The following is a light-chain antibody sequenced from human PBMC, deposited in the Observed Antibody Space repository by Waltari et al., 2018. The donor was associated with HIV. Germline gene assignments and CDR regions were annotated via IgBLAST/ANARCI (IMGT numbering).Light chain of an antibody. J-gene: IGKJ4*01. CDR2: GAS. Sequence: EIVMKQSPATLSVSPGERETLSCRASQSVSSNLAWYQQKPGQAPRLLIYGASTRATGIPARFSGSGSGTEFTLTISSLQSEDFAVYYCQQYNNWPLTFGGGTKVEIK. V-gene: IGKV3-15*01. CDR3: QQYNNWPLT. CDR1: QSVSSN.